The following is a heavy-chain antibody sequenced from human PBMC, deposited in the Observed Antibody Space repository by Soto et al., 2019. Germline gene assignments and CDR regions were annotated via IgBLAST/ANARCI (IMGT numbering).Heavy chain of an antibody. J-gene: IGHJ4*02. V-gene: IGHV3-23*01. CDR3: AKRGGRGSTGRYVDY. CDR2: ISGSGGST. D-gene: IGHD3-10*01. CDR1: GFTFSSYT. Sequence: EVQLLESGGGLVQPGGSLRLSCAASGFTFSSYTMRWVRQAPGKGLEWVSSISGSGGSTYFADSVKGRFTISRDNSKNTLYLQMNSLRVEDTALYYCAKRGGRGSTGRYVDYWGQGTLVTVSS.